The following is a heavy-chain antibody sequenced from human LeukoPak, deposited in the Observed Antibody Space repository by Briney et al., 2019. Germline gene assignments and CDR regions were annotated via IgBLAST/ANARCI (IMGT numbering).Heavy chain of an antibody. V-gene: IGHV4-59*12. Sequence: PSETLSLTCTVSGGSIISYSWSWIRQPPGKGLEWIGEVHLDGRTNYNPSLKSRLIMSVDLPENHISLKLTSVTAADTAVYYCAREGGFYRPLDYSGQGTLVTVSS. CDR3: AREGGFYRPLDY. CDR2: VHLDGRT. CDR1: GGSIISYS. J-gene: IGHJ4*02. D-gene: IGHD3-3*01.